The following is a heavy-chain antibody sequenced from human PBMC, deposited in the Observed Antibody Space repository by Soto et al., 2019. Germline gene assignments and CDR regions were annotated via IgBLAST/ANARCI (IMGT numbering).Heavy chain of an antibody. CDR3: ARYQRGCSYGDGLGY. D-gene: IGHD5-18*01. CDR2: ISGSGDTT. Sequence: HPGGSLRLSCAASGFTFSSYAMSWFGQAPGKGLEWVSAISGSGDTTYYADSVKGRFTISRDNSKNTLYLHMNSLRAEDTAVYYCARYQRGCSYGDGLGYWGQGTLVTVSS. CDR1: GFTFSSYA. V-gene: IGHV3-23*01. J-gene: IGHJ4*02.